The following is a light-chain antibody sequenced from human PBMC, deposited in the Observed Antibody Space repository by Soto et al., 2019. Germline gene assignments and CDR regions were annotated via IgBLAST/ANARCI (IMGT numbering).Light chain of an antibody. CDR1: QSISSW. CDR3: QQYNSYAVT. CDR2: DAS. Sequence: IQMTHSPSTLSASVGDRVTITCRASQSISSWLAWYQQKPGKAPKLLIYDASSLESGVPSRFSGSGSGTEFTLTISSLQPDDFATYYCQQYNSYAVTFGQGTKVDIK. V-gene: IGKV1-5*01. J-gene: IGKJ1*01.